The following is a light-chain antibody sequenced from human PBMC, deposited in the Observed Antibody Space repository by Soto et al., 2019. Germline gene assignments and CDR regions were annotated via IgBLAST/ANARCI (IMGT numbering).Light chain of an antibody. CDR3: SSYTNSTTRV. J-gene: IGLJ3*02. CDR1: SSDIGVYDF. V-gene: IGLV2-14*01. Sequence: QSALTQPASVSGSPGQSITISCTGTSSDIGVYDFVSWYQQHPGRAPELLIYDVTNRRSGISDRFSGSKSGNTASLTISGLQPEDEADYYCSSYTNSTTRVFGGGTKLTVL. CDR2: DVT.